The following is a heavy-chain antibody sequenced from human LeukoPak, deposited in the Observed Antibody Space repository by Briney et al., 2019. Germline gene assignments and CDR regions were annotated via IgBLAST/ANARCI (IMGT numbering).Heavy chain of an antibody. CDR2: ISAYNGNT. Sequence: GASVKVSCKASGYTFTSYGISWVRQAPGQGLEWMGWISAYNGNTNYAQKLQGRVAMTTDTSTSTAYMELRSLRSDDTAVYYCATDRAPDYYDSSGYYPLDYWGQGTLVTVSS. J-gene: IGHJ4*02. V-gene: IGHV1-18*01. CDR3: ATDRAPDYYDSSGYYPLDY. CDR1: GYTFTSYG. D-gene: IGHD3-22*01.